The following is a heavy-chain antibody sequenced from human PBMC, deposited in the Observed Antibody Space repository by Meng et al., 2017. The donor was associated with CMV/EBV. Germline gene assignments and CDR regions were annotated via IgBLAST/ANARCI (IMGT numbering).Heavy chain of an antibody. CDR1: GGTFRSYA. CDR3: ARNQPSRGWSHEHY. D-gene: IGHD2-15*01. J-gene: IGHJ4*02. CDR2: IIPIFGTA. Sequence: QVQGVESGAEGMNPGYSVRFSCKASGGTFRSYAISWVRQAPGQGLEWIGGIIPIFGTANYAQKFQGRVTITADESTSTAYMELSSLRSEDTAVYYCARNQPSRGWSHEHYWGQGTLVTVSS. V-gene: IGHV1-69*01.